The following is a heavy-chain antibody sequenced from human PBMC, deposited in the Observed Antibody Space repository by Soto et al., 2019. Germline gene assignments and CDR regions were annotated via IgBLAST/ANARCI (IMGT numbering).Heavy chain of an antibody. V-gene: IGHV3-23*01. CDR3: AKDMLSSGWYPPSYFDY. CDR1: GFTFSSYA. Sequence: GGSLRLSCAASGFTFSSYAMSWVRQAPGKGLEWVSAISGSGGSTYYADSVKGRFTISRDNSKNTLYLQMNSLRAEDTAVYYCAKDMLSSGWYPPSYFDYWGQGTLVTVSS. D-gene: IGHD6-19*01. J-gene: IGHJ4*02. CDR2: ISGSGGST.